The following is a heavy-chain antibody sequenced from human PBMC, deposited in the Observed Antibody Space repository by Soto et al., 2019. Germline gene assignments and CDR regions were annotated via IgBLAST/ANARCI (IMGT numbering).Heavy chain of an antibody. CDR2: ISAYNAHT. Sequence: QVQLVQSGAEVKKPGASVKVSCKASGYTFLSYGTPWVRQAPGQGLEWMGWISAYNAHTNYGQKFQDRVSMTTDTSSNTAYLEVRSLKSDDTAFYFCARVFRWSSSSWGFDYWGQGTLVTVSS. D-gene: IGHD6-6*01. CDR3: ARVFRWSSSSWGFDY. V-gene: IGHV1-18*01. J-gene: IGHJ4*02. CDR1: GYTFLSYG.